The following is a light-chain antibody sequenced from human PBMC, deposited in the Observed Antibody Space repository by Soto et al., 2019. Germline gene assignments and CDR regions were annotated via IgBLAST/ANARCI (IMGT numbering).Light chain of an antibody. CDR3: AAWDDSLPGWV. J-gene: IGLJ3*02. CDR2: YND. Sequence: QSVLTQPPSVSEAPRQRATISCSGSSSNIGNNVVNWYQQFPGMAPRLVIYYNDLLSSGVSDRFSASKSGTSASLAINGLQSEDEAVYYCAAWDDSLPGWVFGGGTQLTVL. V-gene: IGLV1-36*01. CDR1: SSNIGNNV.